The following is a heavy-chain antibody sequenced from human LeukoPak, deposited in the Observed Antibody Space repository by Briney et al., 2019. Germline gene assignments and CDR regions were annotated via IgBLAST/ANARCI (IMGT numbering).Heavy chain of an antibody. J-gene: IGHJ4*02. V-gene: IGHV3-74*01. D-gene: IGHD2-21*02. CDR2: INSEGSST. Sequence: GALRLSCEASGFTFRSYWMYWVRQAPGKALVWVSRINSEGSSTSYADSVKGRFTISRDNAKNTLYLYMNSLRADDTAVYYCVVANCGGDCSHWGQGTLVTVSS. CDR3: VVANCGGDCSH. CDR1: GFTFRSYW.